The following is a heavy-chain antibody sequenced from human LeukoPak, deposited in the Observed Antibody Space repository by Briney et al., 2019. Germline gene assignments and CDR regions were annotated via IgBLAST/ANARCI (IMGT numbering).Heavy chain of an antibody. CDR1: GFTFSSYG. D-gene: IGHD2-15*01. J-gene: IGHJ6*03. CDR3: ARVLRYCSGGNCYSGGLGYMDV. CDR2: ISRSGSTK. V-gene: IGHV3-48*04. Sequence: QPGGSLRLSCAASGFTFSSYGMTWVRQAPGKGLEWVSSISRSGSTKYYADSVKGRFIISRDNAKNSLFLQMNSLRAEDTAVYYCARVLRYCSGGNCYSGGLGYMDVWGKGTTVTISS.